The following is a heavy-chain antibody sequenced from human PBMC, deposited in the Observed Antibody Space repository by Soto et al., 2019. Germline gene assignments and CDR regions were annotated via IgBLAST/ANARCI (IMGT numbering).Heavy chain of an antibody. CDR1: SGSISHYY. D-gene: IGHD5-18*01. CDR3: AREGGYSYGYRLRNWFDP. V-gene: IGHV4-30-4*01. J-gene: IGHJ5*02. Sequence: PSEPLSLTCTVSSGSISHYYWSWIRQPPGKGLEWIGYIYYSGSTYYNPSLKSRVTISVDTSKNQFSLKLSSVTAADTAVYYCAREGGYSYGYRLRNWFDPWGQGTLVTVSS. CDR2: IYYSGST.